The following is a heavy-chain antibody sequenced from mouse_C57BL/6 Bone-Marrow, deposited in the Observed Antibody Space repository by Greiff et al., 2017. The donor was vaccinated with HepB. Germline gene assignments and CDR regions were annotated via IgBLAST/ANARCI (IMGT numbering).Heavy chain of an antibody. Sequence: EVKVEESGGGLVQPGGSMKLSCVASGFTFSNYWMNWVRQSPEKGLEWVAQIRLKSDNYATHYAESVKGRFTISRDDSKSSVYLQMNNLRAEDTGIYYCTGQLWLLGNWYFDVWGTGTTVTVSS. V-gene: IGHV6-3*01. J-gene: IGHJ1*03. CDR1: GFTFSNYW. CDR2: IRLKSDNYAT. D-gene: IGHD2-3*01. CDR3: TGQLWLLGNWYFDV.